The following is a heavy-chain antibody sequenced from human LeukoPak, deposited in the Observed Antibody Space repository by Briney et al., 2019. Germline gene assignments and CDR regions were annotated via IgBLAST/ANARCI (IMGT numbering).Heavy chain of an antibody. CDR1: GGTFSSYA. D-gene: IGHD2-2*01. V-gene: IGHV1-69*13. Sequence: SVKVSCKASGGTFSSYAISWVRQAPGQGLEWMGGIIPIFGTGNYAQKFQGRVTITADESTSTAYMELSSLRSEDTAVYYCATGDNCSSTSCYYYYYYGMDVWGQGTTVTVSS. J-gene: IGHJ6*02. CDR2: IIPIFGTG. CDR3: ATGDNCSSTSCYYYYYYGMDV.